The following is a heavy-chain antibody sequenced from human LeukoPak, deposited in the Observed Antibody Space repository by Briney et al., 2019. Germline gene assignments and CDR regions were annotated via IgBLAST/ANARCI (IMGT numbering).Heavy chain of an antibody. Sequence: SVKVSCKASGGTFSSYAISWVRQAPGKGLEWMGRIIPIFGIANYAQKFQGRVTITADKPTSTAYMELSSLRSEDTAVYYCARGEVAAAGPQMDYWGQGTLVTVSS. CDR3: ARGEVAAAGPQMDY. CDR1: GGTFSSYA. V-gene: IGHV1-69*04. CDR2: IIPIFGIA. J-gene: IGHJ4*02. D-gene: IGHD6-13*01.